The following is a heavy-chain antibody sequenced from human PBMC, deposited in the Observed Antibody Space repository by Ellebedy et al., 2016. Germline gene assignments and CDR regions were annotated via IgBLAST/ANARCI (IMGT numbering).Heavy chain of an antibody. CDR3: AKEDSGSFFSPGGY. CDR2: IGRDGDTA. V-gene: IGHV3-43*02. D-gene: IGHD3-10*01. Sequence: GESLKISCAASGFTFNAFGLHWVRQAPGKGLEWVALIGRDGDTAYYADALKGRFTISRDNSKNSLYLQMNSLRIEDSAFYFCAKEDSGSFFSPGGYWGQGTLVTVSS. CDR1: GFTFNAFG. J-gene: IGHJ4*02.